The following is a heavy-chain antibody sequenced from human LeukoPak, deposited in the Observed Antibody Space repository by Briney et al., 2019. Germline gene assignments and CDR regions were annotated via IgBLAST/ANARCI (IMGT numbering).Heavy chain of an antibody. J-gene: IGHJ3*02. CDR1: GFTFSSHG. CDR2: ISYDGSNK. Sequence: GRSLRLSCAASGFTFSSHGMHWVRQAPGKGLEWAAVISYDGSNKYYADSVKGRFTISRDNSKNTLYLQMNSLRAEDTAVYYCARPGTWFGGKAVVAFDIWGQGTMVTVSS. V-gene: IGHV3-30*03. CDR3: ARPGTWFGGKAVVAFDI. D-gene: IGHD3-10*01.